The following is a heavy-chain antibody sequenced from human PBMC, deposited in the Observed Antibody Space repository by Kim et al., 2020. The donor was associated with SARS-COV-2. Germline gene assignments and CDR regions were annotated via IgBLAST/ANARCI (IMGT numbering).Heavy chain of an antibody. V-gene: IGHV4-34*01. CDR2: INHSGST. CDR1: GGSFSGYY. Sequence: SETLSLTCAVYGGSFSGYYWSWIRQPPGKGLEWIGEINHSGSTNYNPSLKSRVTISVDTSKNQFSLKLSSVTAADTAVYYCARGGRFGELPFDYWGQGTLVTVSS. CDR3: ARGGRFGELPFDY. D-gene: IGHD3-10*01. J-gene: IGHJ4*02.